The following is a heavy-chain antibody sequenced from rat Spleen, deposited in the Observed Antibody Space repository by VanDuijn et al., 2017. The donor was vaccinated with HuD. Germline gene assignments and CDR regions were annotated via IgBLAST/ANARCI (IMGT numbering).Heavy chain of an antibody. CDR1: GFTFSSFP. CDR3: VRHGYTRYYFDY. V-gene: IGHV5-46*01. J-gene: IGHJ2*01. D-gene: IGHD1-9*01. CDR2: ISTGGGNT. Sequence: EVQLVESGGGLVQPGRSMKLSCAASGFTFSSFPMAWVRQAPTKGLEWVATISTGGGNTFYRDSVKGRFTISRDNAKNTLYLQMDSLRSEDTASYYCVRHGYTRYYFDYWGQGVMVTVSS.